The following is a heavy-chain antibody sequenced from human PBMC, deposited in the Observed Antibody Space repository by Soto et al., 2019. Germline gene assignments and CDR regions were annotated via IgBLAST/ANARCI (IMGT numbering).Heavy chain of an antibody. V-gene: IGHV3-30-3*01. CDR2: ISYDGSNK. Sequence: GGSLRLSCAASGFTFSNYAMHWVRQAPGKGLEWVAVISYDGSNKYYADSVKGRFTISRDNSKNTLYLQMNSLRAEDTAVYYCARDPLWGTAMVLWYFDLWGRGTLVTVSS. CDR3: ARDPLWGTAMVLWYFDL. CDR1: GFTFSNYA. J-gene: IGHJ2*01. D-gene: IGHD5-18*01.